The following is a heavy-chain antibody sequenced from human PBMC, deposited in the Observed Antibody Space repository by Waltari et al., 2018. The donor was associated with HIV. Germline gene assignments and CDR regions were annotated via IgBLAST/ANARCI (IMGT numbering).Heavy chain of an antibody. V-gene: IGHV4-59*01. CDR1: ADSISSNY. Sequence: QVQMLESGPGLVKPSETLSLARTVSADSISSNYWSWFRQPPGKGLEWIGWIYHTGSTNYNPSLKSRVSISIDTSKNQFYLKVNSVTAADTAVYFCAREIPVAGHWFDPWGQGTLVTVSS. CDR3: AREIPVAGHWFDP. CDR2: IYHTGST. J-gene: IGHJ5*02. D-gene: IGHD6-19*01.